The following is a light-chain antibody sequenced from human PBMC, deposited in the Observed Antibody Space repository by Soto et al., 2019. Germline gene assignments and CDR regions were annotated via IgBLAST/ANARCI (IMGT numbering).Light chain of an antibody. Sequence: DIQMTQSPSSLSASVGDRVTITCRASQSISFYLNWYQQKPGKAPKLLIYAASSVQSGVPSRFSRDGSGSDSTQTVNSLQPEDFATYYCQQSYSTPFTFGPGTKVDI. CDR2: AAS. CDR3: QQSYSTPFT. CDR1: QSISFY. V-gene: IGKV1-39*01. J-gene: IGKJ3*01.